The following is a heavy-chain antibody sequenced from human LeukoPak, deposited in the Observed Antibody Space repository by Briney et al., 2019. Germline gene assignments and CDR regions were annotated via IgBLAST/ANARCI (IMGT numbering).Heavy chain of an antibody. V-gene: IGHV4-34*01. CDR3: ASAIRYFDWLPSY. Sequence: SETLSLTCAVYGGSFSGYYWSWIRQPPGKGLEWIGEINHSGSTNYNPSLKSRVTISVDTTKNQFSLKLSSVTAADTAVYYCASAIRYFDWLPSYWGQGTLVTVSS. J-gene: IGHJ4*02. CDR2: INHSGST. D-gene: IGHD3-9*01. CDR1: GGSFSGYY.